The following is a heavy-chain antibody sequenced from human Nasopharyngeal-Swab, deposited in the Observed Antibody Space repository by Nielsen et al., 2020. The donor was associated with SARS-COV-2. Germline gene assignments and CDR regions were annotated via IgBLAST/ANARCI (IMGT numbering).Heavy chain of an antibody. CDR2: ISGSGGST. D-gene: IGHD2-21*02. Sequence: WIRQPPGKGLEWVSAISGSGGSTYYADSVKGRFTISRDNSKKTLYLQMNSLRAEDTAVYYCGKGNIVVVTAIVNDYWGQGTLVTVSS. J-gene: IGHJ4*02. V-gene: IGHV3-23*01. CDR3: GKGNIVVVTAIVNDY.